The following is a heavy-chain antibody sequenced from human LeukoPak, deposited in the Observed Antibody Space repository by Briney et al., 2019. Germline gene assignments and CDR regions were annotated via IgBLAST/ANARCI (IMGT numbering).Heavy chain of an antibody. V-gene: IGHV4-34*01. J-gene: IGHJ6*03. CDR3: ARVTLHLGYYPTYYYYYYMDV. CDR2: INHSGST. D-gene: IGHD3-22*01. Sequence: SETLSLTCAVYGGSFSGYYWSWIRQPPGKGLEWIGEINHSGSTNYNPSLKSRVTISVDTSKNQFSLKLSSVTAADTAVYYCARVTLHLGYYPTYYYYYYMDVWGKGTTVTVSS. CDR1: GGSFSGYY.